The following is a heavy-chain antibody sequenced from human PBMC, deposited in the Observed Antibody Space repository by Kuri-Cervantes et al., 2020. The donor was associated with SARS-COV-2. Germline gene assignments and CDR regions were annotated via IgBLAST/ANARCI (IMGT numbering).Heavy chain of an antibody. Sequence: WGSLSLSCAASGFTFSSYWMHWVRQAPGKGLVWVSRSNSDGSSTTYADSVKGRFTISRDNAKNTLYLQMNSLSGEDTAVYYCARVRGDYVPWGQGTLVTVSS. D-gene: IGHD3-16*01. CDR3: ARVRGDYVP. CDR1: GFTFSSYW. J-gene: IGHJ5*02. V-gene: IGHV3-74*01. CDR2: SNSDGSST.